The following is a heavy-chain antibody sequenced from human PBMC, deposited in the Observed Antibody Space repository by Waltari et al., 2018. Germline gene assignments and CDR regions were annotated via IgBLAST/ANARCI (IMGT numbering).Heavy chain of an antibody. CDR3: TTNSRERFLEWLLYPSYYYYGMDV. J-gene: IGHJ6*02. CDR2: IKSKTDGGTT. V-gene: IGHV3-15*01. D-gene: IGHD3-3*01. Sequence: EVQLVESGGGLVKPGGSLRLSCAASGFTFSNAWMSWVRQAPGKGLEWVGRIKSKTDGGTTDYAAPVKGRFTISRDDSKNTLYLQMNSLKTEDTAVYYCTTNSRERFLEWLLYPSYYYYGMDVWGQGTTVTVSS. CDR1: GFTFSNAW.